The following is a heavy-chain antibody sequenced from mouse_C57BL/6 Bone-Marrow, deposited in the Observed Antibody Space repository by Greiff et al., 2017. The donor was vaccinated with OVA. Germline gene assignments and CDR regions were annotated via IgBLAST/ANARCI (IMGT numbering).Heavy chain of an antibody. V-gene: IGHV1-69*01. J-gene: IGHJ3*01. CDR3: ARSDYYSNYGLFAY. D-gene: IGHD2-5*01. Sequence: VQLQQSGAELVMPGASVKLSCKASGYTFTSYWMHWVKQRPGQGLEWIGEIDPSDSYTNYNQKFKGKSTLTVDKSSSTAYMQLSSLTSEDSAVYYCARSDYYSNYGLFAYWGQGTLVTVSA. CDR1: GYTFTSYW. CDR2: IDPSDSYT.